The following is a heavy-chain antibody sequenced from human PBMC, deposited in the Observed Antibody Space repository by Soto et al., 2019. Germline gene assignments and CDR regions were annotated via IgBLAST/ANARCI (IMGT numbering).Heavy chain of an antibody. J-gene: IGHJ5*02. CDR1: GFTFSSYA. CDR2: ISGSGGST. CDR3: AKGQYSSGWYAWFDP. D-gene: IGHD6-19*01. Sequence: EVQLLESGGGLVQPGGSLRLSCAASGFTFSSYAMSWVRQAPGKGLEWVSAISGSGGSTYYADSVKGRFTISRDNSKNTLYLQLNSLRAEDTAVYYCAKGQYSSGWYAWFDPWGQGTLVTVSS. V-gene: IGHV3-23*01.